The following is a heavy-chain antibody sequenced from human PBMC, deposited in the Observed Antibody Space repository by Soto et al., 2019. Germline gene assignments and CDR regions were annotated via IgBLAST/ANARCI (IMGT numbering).Heavy chain of an antibody. Sequence: VASVKVSCKASGGTFSSYTISWVRQAPGQGLEWMGRIIPILGIANYAQKFQGRVTITADKSTSTAYMELSSLRSEDTAVYYCAKASGTDYRQTPFGYYYYYMDVWGKGTTVTVSS. J-gene: IGHJ6*03. CDR2: IIPILGIA. D-gene: IGHD3-10*01. CDR1: GGTFSSYT. CDR3: AKASGTDYRQTPFGYYYYYMDV. V-gene: IGHV1-69*02.